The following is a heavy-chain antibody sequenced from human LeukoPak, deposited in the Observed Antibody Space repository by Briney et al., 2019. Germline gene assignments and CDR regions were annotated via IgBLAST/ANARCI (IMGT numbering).Heavy chain of an antibody. CDR1: GGSFSGYY. CDR3: ARNPLTGGSGYYAMDY. J-gene: IGHJ4*02. V-gene: IGHV4-34*01. Sequence: SETLSLTCAVYGGSFSGYYWSWIRQPPGKGLEWIGEINHSGSTNYNPSLKSRVTISVDTSKNQFSLKLSSVTAADTAVYYCARNPLTGGSGYYAMDYWGQGTLVTASS. CDR2: INHSGST. D-gene: IGHD3-22*01.